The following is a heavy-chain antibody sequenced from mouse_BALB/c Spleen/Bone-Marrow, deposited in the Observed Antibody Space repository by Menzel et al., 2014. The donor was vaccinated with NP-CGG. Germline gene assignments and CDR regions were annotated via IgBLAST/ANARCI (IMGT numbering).Heavy chain of an antibody. Sequence: VQLKHSGAELVKPGASVKLSCTASGFNIXDTYMHWVKQRPEQGLEWIGRIDPANGNTKYDPKFQGKATITADTSSNTAYLQLSSLTSEDTAVYYCASYYRYDRRFAYWGQGTLVTVSA. D-gene: IGHD2-14*01. CDR3: ASYYRYDRRFAY. J-gene: IGHJ3*01. CDR1: GFNIXDTY. CDR2: IDPANGNT. V-gene: IGHV14-3*02.